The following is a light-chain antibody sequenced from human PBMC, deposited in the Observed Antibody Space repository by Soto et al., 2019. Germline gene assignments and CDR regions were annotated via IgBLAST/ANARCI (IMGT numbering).Light chain of an antibody. CDR3: KKPFT. Sequence: DIQMTQSPSTLSASVGDRVTITCRASQSISSWLAWYQQKPGKAPKLLIYDASSLQSGVPSRFSGSGSGTEFSLTISSLQPDDFAHYCCKKPFTFGPGTKVDIK. CDR2: DAS. V-gene: IGKV1-5*01. CDR1: QSISSW. J-gene: IGKJ3*01.